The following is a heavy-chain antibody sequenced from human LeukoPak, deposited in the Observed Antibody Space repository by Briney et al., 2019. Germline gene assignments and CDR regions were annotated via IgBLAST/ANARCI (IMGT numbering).Heavy chain of an antibody. CDR2: ISGSGGST. CDR3: ARDDYDSSGYYYSYYYYGMDV. CDR1: GFTFSSYA. Sequence: GGSLRLSCAASGFTFSSYAMSWVRQAPGKGLEWVSAISGSGGSTYYADSVKGRFTISRDNSKNTLYLQMNSLRAEDTAVYYCARDDYDSSGYYYSYYYYGMDVWGQGTTVTVSS. D-gene: IGHD3-22*01. J-gene: IGHJ6*02. V-gene: IGHV3-23*01.